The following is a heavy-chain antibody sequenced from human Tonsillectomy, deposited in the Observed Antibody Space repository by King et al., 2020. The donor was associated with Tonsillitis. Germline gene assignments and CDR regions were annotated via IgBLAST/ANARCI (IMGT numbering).Heavy chain of an antibody. CDR1: GYTFTSYD. D-gene: IGHD4-17*01. Sequence: QLVQSGAEVKKPGASVKVSCKASGYTFTSYDINWVRQATGQGLEWMGWMNPNSGNTGYAQKFQGRVTMTRNTSISTAYMELSSLRSEDTAVYYFARYTVTRYYYYYYGMDVWGQGTTVTVSS. V-gene: IGHV1-8*01. CDR2: MNPNSGNT. CDR3: ARYTVTRYYYYYYGMDV. J-gene: IGHJ6*02.